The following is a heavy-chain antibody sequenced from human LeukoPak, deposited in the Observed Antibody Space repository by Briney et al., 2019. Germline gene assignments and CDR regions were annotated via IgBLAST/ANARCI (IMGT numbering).Heavy chain of an antibody. CDR2: ILYDGSRK. D-gene: IGHD6-13*01. V-gene: IGHV3-30*18. CDR3: ANFEGSSQAFHI. Sequence: GGSLRLSCAASGFTFNNAWMSWVRQAPGKGLEWVANILYDGSRKNYADSVKGRFSVYRDNSNYSLYLQMNSLRIEDTAVYYCANFEGSSQAFHIWGQGTLVTVSS. CDR1: GFTFNNAW. J-gene: IGHJ3*02.